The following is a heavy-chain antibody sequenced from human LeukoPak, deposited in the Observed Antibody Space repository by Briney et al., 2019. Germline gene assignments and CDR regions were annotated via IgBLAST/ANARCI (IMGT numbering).Heavy chain of an antibody. V-gene: IGHV3-21*01. J-gene: IGHJ5*02. Sequence: PGGSLRLSCAASGFTFSSYSMNWVRQAPGKGLEWVSSISSSSSYIYYADSVKGRFTISRDNAKNTLYLQMNSLRAEDTAVYYCARGSGIAAALDPWGQGTLVTVSS. CDR2: ISSSSSYI. CDR1: GFTFSSYS. D-gene: IGHD6-13*01. CDR3: ARGSGIAAALDP.